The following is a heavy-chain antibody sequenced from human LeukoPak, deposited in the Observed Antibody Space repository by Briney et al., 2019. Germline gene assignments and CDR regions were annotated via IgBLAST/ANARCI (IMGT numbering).Heavy chain of an antibody. D-gene: IGHD5-24*01. J-gene: IGHJ5*02. Sequence: SETLSLTCTVSGGSISSYYWSWIRQPPGTGLEWIGYIHYTGGTNCNPSLKSRVTISVDTSKNQLSLKLTSVTAADTAVYYCARGGYNFDPWGQGFLVTVSS. V-gene: IGHV4-59*01. CDR3: ARGGYNFDP. CDR1: GGSISSYY. CDR2: IHYTGGT.